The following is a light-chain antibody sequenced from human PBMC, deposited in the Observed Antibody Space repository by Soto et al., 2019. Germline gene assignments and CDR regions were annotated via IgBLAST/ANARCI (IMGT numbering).Light chain of an antibody. Sequence: AIRMTPSPSSSSASTGDRVTITCRASQGISSYLAWYQQKPGKAPKLLIYDVSSLQSGVPSRFSGSGSGTEFTLTIRSLKPDEFATYYCQQYNSPITFGQGTRLEI. CDR2: DVS. J-gene: IGKJ5*01. V-gene: IGKV1-8*01. CDR1: QGISSY. CDR3: QQYNSPIT.